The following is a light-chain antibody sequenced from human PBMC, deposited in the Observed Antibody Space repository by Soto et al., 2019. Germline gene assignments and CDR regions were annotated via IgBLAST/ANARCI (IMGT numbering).Light chain of an antibody. J-gene: IGKJ2*01. CDR3: QQANSFPRT. CDR2: AAS. CDR1: QGVGRW. V-gene: IGKV1-12*01. Sequence: DIQMTQSPSSVSASVGDRVTITCQASQGVGRWLAWYQQKPGKAPTLLISAASTLQRGVPSRFSGSGSGTDFTLTITSLQPEDFATYFCQQANSFPRTFGQGTRLEIK.